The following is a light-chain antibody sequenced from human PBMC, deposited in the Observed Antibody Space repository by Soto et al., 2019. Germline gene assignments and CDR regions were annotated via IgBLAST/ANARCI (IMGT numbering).Light chain of an antibody. CDR2: AAS. J-gene: IGKJ4*01. Sequence: DIQMTQSPSSVSASVGDRVTITCRASQPVSNWLAWYQQKPGKAPKLLIYAASKLQIGVPSRFSGSGSGTDFTLTISSLQPEDVATYYCQQANGFPPLTFGGGTTVEIK. CDR1: QPVSNW. CDR3: QQANGFPPLT. V-gene: IGKV1-12*01.